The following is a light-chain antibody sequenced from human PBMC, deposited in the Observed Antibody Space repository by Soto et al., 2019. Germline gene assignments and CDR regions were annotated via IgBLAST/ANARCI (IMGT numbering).Light chain of an antibody. Sequence: QSVLTQPPSVSEAPRQRVTISCSGSSSNIGNNAVNWYQQLPGKAPKLLIYYDDLLPSGVSDRFSGSKSGTSASLAISGLQSEDEADYYCAAWDDRLNGVVLGVGTKLTVL. J-gene: IGLJ2*01. CDR3: AAWDDRLNGVV. CDR1: SSNIGNNA. V-gene: IGLV1-36*01. CDR2: YDD.